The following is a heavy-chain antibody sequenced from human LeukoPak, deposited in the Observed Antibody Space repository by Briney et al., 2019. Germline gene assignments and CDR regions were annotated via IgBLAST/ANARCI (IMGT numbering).Heavy chain of an antibody. Sequence: PGGSLRLSCAASGFTFSSYSMNWVRQAPGKGLEWVSSISSSSSYIYYADSVKGRFTISRDNAKNSLYLQMNSLRAEDTAVYYCARDRVARYCTNGVCYGSQAFDIWGQGTMVTVSS. CDR1: GFTFSSYS. J-gene: IGHJ3*02. CDR3: ARDRVARYCTNGVCYGSQAFDI. CDR2: ISSSSSYI. D-gene: IGHD2-8*01. V-gene: IGHV3-21*01.